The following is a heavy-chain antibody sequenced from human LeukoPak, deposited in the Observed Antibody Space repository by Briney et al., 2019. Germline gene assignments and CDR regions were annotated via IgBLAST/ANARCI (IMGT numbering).Heavy chain of an antibody. J-gene: IGHJ4*02. Sequence: PGGSLRLSCAASGFTFSSYGMHWVRQAPGKGLEWVAVISYDGSNKYYADSVKGRFTISRDNSKNTLYLQMNSLRAEDTAVYYCACSSTSLVDYWGQGTLVTVSS. CDR1: GFTFSSYG. CDR3: ACSSTSLVDY. D-gene: IGHD2-2*01. V-gene: IGHV3-30*03. CDR2: ISYDGSNK.